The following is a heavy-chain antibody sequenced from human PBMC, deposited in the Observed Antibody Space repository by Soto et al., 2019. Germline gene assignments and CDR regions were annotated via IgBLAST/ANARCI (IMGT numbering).Heavy chain of an antibody. CDR3: ASYYYDSSGSDPFDY. CDR2: IYYSGST. V-gene: IGHV4-59*08. CDR1: GCSISSYY. J-gene: IGHJ4*02. D-gene: IGHD3-22*01. Sequence: PSETLSLTCTVSGCSISSYYWSWIRQPPGKGLEWIGYIYYSGSTNYNPSLKSRLTISVDTSKNQFSLKLSSVTATDTAVYYCASYYYDSSGSDPFDYWGQGTLVTVSS.